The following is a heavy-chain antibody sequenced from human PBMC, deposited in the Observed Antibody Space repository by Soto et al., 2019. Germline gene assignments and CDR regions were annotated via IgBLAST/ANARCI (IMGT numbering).Heavy chain of an antibody. D-gene: IGHD6-13*01. J-gene: IGHJ4*02. CDR3: AKDAIMVSSSFNYFDF. CDR1: GFIPSSYA. Sequence: XGSLGLSCVVSGFIPSSYAMSWVRQAPGKGLEWVSGISGSGGATSYADSVKGRFTISRDNSKNTLYLQMKSLSAEDTAIYYCAKDAIMVSSSFNYFDFWGQGALVTVSS. CDR2: ISGSGGAT. V-gene: IGHV3-23*01.